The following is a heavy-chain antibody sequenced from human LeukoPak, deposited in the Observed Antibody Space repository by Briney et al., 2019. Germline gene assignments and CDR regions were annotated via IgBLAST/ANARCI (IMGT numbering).Heavy chain of an antibody. Sequence: PGGSLRLACPVSGITLSNFCMSWVRQAPGEGLEWVAGISDSGGRTNYADTVKGRFTISRDNPKNTLYLQMNSLRAEDTAVYFCAKRGVVIRVILVGFHKEAYYFDSWGQGALVTVSS. CDR2: ISDSGGRT. CDR1: GITLSNFC. J-gene: IGHJ4*02. V-gene: IGHV3-23*01. D-gene: IGHD3-10*01. CDR3: AKRGVVIRVILVGFHKEAYYFDS.